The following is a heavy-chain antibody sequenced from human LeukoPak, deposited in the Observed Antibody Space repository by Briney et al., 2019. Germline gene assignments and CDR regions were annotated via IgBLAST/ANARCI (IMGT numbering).Heavy chain of an antibody. CDR3: AFSDIVVVPAATYDAFDI. D-gene: IGHD2-2*01. Sequence: VKVSCKASGGTFSSYAISWVRQAPGQGLEWMGGIIPIFGTAIYAQKFQGRVTITTDESTSTAYMELSSLRSEDTAVYYCAFSDIVVVPAATYDAFDIWGQGTMVTVSS. V-gene: IGHV1-69*13. J-gene: IGHJ3*02. CDR2: IIPIFGTA. CDR1: GGTFSSYA.